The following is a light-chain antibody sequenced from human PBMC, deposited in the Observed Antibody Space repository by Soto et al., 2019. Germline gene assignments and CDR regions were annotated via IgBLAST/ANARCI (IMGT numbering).Light chain of an antibody. CDR1: QSISTY. CDR2: AAS. V-gene: IGKV1-39*01. CDR3: QQSDDSALT. Sequence: DIQMTQSPSSLSAFVGDRVTITCRASQSISTYLNWYQQKPGNAPRVLIYAASRLESGVPSRFSGSGSRTDFILTINSLQPEDLGTYYCQQSDDSALTFGGGTKVDIK. J-gene: IGKJ4*01.